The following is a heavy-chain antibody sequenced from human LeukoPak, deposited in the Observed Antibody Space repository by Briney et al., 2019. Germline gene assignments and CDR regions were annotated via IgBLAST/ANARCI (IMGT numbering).Heavy chain of an antibody. D-gene: IGHD3-16*01. CDR2: IYYSGST. Sequence: SETLSLTCTVSGGSISSYYWSWIWQPPGKGLEWMGYIYYSGSTNYNPSLKSRVTISVDTPKNQFSLKLSSVTAADTAVYYCARASWRVMALFFDYWGQGTLVTVSS. CDR1: GGSISSYY. V-gene: IGHV4-59*01. CDR3: ARASWRVMALFFDY. J-gene: IGHJ4*02.